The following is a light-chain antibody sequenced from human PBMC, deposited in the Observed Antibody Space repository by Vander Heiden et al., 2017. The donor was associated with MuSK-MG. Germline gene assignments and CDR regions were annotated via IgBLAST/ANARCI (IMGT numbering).Light chain of an antibody. CDR1: QSVSSNY. V-gene: IGKV3-20*01. CDR2: GSS. Sequence: EIVLTQSPGTLSLSPGERATLSCRASQSVSSNYLAWYQQKPGQAPRVLSYGSSSRATGIPDRFRGSGSGTDFTLTISRLEPEDFAVYFCQQYGSLPPTFGGGTKVEIK. CDR3: QQYGSLPPT. J-gene: IGKJ4*01.